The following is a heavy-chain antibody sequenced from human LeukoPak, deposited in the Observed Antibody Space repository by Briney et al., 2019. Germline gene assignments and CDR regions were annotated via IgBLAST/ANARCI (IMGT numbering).Heavy chain of an antibody. V-gene: IGHV4-59*08. J-gene: IGHJ4*02. Sequence: PSETLSLTCTVSGGSISSYYWSWIRQPPGKGLEWIGYIYYSGSTSYNPSLKSRVTISVDTSKNQFSLKLSSVTAADTAVYYCARHGFGGTYFDYWGQGTLVTVSS. D-gene: IGHD3-10*01. CDR1: GGSISSYY. CDR3: ARHGFGGTYFDY. CDR2: IYYSGST.